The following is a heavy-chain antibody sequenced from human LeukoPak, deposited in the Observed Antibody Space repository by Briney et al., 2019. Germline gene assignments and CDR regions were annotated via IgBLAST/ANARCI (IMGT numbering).Heavy chain of an antibody. D-gene: IGHD2/OR15-2a*01. J-gene: IGHJ5*02. CDR2: IYYSGST. Sequence: SETLSLTCTVSGGSISSYYCSCIRQPPGRGLEWIGYIYYSGSTNYNPSLKSRVTISVDTSKNQFSLKLNSVTAADTAVYYCARHSTTWGWFDPWGQGTLVTVSS. CDR1: GGSISSYY. V-gene: IGHV4-59*08. CDR3: ARHSTTWGWFDP.